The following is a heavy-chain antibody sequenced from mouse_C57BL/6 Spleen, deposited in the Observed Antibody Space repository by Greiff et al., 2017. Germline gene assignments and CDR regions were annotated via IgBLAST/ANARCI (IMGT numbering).Heavy chain of an antibody. CDR1: GYTFTSYW. CDR3: ARDDYGTLYFDD. Sequence: VQLQQPGAELVKPGASVTMSCKASGYTFTSYWITWVKQRPGQGLEWIGDIYPGSGSTNYNEKFKSKATLTVDTSSSTAYMQLSSLTSEDSAVYYCARDDYGTLYFDDWGQGTTLSVSS. V-gene: IGHV1-55*01. D-gene: IGHD1-1*01. J-gene: IGHJ2*01. CDR2: IYPGSGST.